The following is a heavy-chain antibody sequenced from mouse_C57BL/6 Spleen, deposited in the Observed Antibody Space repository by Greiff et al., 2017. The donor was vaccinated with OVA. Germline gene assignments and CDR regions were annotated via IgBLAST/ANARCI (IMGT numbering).Heavy chain of an antibody. J-gene: IGHJ4*01. Sequence: EVNLVESGGGLVQPGGSMKLSCVASGFTFSNYWMNWVRQSPEKGLEWVAQIRLKSDNYATHYAESVKGRFTISRDDSKSSVYLQMNNLRAEDTGIYYCTGGLRFYAMDYWGQGTSVTVSS. D-gene: IGHD1-1*01. CDR2: IRLKSDNYAT. CDR1: GFTFSNYW. CDR3: TGGLRFYAMDY. V-gene: IGHV6-3*01.